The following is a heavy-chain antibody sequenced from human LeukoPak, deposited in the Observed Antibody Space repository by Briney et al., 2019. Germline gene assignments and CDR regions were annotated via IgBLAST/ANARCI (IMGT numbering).Heavy chain of an antibody. CDR1: GFTFSSYG. CDR2: ISGSGGTT. V-gene: IGHV3-23*01. CDR3: AKTNGYYSD. Sequence: GGSLRLSCAASGFTFSSYGMNWVRQAPGKGLEWVSGISGSGGTTYYADSVKGWFTISRDNSKNSLSLQVSSLRAEDTAVYYCAKTNGYYSDWGQGTLVTVSS. D-gene: IGHD3-22*01. J-gene: IGHJ4*02.